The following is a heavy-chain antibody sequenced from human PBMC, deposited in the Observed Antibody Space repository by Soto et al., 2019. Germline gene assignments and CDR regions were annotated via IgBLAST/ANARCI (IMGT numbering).Heavy chain of an antibody. V-gene: IGHV4-31*03. D-gene: IGHD2-15*01. J-gene: IGHJ6*02. CDR2: IYYSGST. CDR3: ARDSVVVVAATRYYYGMDV. CDR1: GGSISSGVYY. Sequence: PSEALSLTCTDSGGSISSGVYYWSWIRHHPGKGLEWIGYIYYSGSTYYNPSLKSRVTISVDTSKNQFSLKLSSATAADTAVYYCARDSVVVVAATRYYYGMDVWGQGTTVTVSS.